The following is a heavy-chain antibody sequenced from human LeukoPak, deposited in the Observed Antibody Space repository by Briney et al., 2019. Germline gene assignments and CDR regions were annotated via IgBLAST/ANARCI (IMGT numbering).Heavy chain of an antibody. D-gene: IGHD3-3*01. CDR1: GGTFSSYA. J-gene: IGHJ4*02. V-gene: IGHV1-69*13. CDR2: IIPIFGTA. Sequence: SVKVSCKASGGTFSSYAISWVRQAPGQGLEWMGGIIPIFGTANYAQKFQGRVTITADESTSTAYMELSSLRSEDKAVSYCARATSGEWFESKDVSDYWGQGTLGTVSS. CDR3: ARATSGEWFESKDVSDY.